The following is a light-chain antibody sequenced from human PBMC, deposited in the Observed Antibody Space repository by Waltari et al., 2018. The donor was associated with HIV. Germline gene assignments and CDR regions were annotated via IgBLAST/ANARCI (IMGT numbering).Light chain of an antibody. CDR1: SSHIGSNY. V-gene: IGLV1-47*01. J-gene: IGLJ3*02. CDR2: RND. CDR3: AAWDDSLSAWV. Sequence: QSVLTQPPSASGTPGQRVSISCSGSSSHIGSNYVSWYQQLPGTAPKRLIYRNDERPSGVPDRFSGSKSGTSASLAISGLRSEDEADYYCAAWDDSLSAWVFGGGTKLTVL.